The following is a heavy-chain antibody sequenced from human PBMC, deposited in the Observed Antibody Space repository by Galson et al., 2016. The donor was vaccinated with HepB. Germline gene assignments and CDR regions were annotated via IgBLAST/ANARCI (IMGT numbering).Heavy chain of an antibody. CDR3: ATEGLIGGTYSYFQH. Sequence: SLRLSCAASGFNFPTSGMHWVRQAPGKGLEWVAIIWSDENNRYYAASVKGRFTISRDNSKNTVFLEMNSLRAEDTAVYFCATEGLIGGTYSYFQHWGSGTLVTVSP. J-gene: IGHJ1*01. D-gene: IGHD1-26*01. CDR1: GFNFPTSG. V-gene: IGHV3-33*01. CDR2: IWSDENNR.